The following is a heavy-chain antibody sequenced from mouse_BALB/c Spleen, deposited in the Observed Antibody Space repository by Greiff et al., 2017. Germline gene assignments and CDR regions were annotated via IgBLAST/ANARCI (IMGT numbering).Heavy chain of an antibody. D-gene: IGHD2-1*01. CDR1: GFTFSSFG. J-gene: IGHJ4*01. CDR2: ISSGSSTI. CDR3: AREGNYGNAMDY. V-gene: IGHV5-17*02. Sequence: EVKVVESGGGLVQPGGSRKLSCAASGFTFSSFGMHWVRQAPEKGLEWVAYISSGSSTIYYADTVKGRFTISRDNPKNTLFLQMTSLRSEDTAMYYCAREGNYGNAMDYWGQGTSVTVSS.